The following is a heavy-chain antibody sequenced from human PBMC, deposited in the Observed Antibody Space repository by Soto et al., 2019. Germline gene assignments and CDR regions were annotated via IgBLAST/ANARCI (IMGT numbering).Heavy chain of an antibody. CDR1: GFTFSSYA. D-gene: IGHD6-13*01. CDR3: ARERDSSRYYYGMDV. Sequence: GGSLRLSCAASGFTFSSYAMHWVRQAPGKGLEWVAVISYDGRNKYYADSVKGRFTISRDNSKNTLYLQMNSLRAEDTAVYYCARERDSSRYYYGMDVWGQGTTVTVSS. CDR2: ISYDGRNK. J-gene: IGHJ6*02. V-gene: IGHV3-30*04.